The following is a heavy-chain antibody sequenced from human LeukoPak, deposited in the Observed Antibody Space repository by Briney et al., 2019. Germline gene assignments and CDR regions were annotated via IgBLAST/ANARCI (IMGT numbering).Heavy chain of an antibody. CDR2: INHSGST. Sequence: PSETLSLTCAVYGGSFSGYYWSWIRQPPGKGLEWIGEINHSGSTNYNPSLKSRVTISVDTSKNQFSLKLSSVTAADTAVYYCARNNVLSAVAGNDAFDIWGQGTMVTVSS. CDR3: ARNNVLSAVAGNDAFDI. V-gene: IGHV4-34*01. J-gene: IGHJ3*02. CDR1: GGSFSGYY. D-gene: IGHD6-19*01.